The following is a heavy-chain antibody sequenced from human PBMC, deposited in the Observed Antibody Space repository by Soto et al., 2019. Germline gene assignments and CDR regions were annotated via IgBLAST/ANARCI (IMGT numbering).Heavy chain of an antibody. CDR1: GGSFSGYY. D-gene: IGHD5-18*01. Sequence: SETLSLTCAVYGGSFSGYYWSWIRQPPGKGLEWIGEINHSGSTNYKQSLKSRVTISVDTSKNQFSLKLSSVNAADTAVYYCARFPEVPMTYGYMTGFDYWGQGTLVTVSS. CDR2: INHSGST. J-gene: IGHJ4*02. V-gene: IGHV4-34*01. CDR3: ARFPEVPMTYGYMTGFDY.